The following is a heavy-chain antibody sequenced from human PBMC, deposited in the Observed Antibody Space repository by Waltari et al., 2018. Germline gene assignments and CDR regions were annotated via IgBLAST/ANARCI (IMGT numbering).Heavy chain of an antibody. J-gene: IGHJ4*02. D-gene: IGHD2-15*01. V-gene: IGHV4-34*01. CDR1: GGSFSGYS. CDR2: INHSGST. CDR3: AREPSSVAYFDY. Sequence: QVQLQQWGAGLLKPSETLSLTCAVSGGSFSGYSWSWTRQPPGKGLEWIGEINHSGSTNYNPSLKSRVTISVDTSKNQFSLKLSSVTAADTAVYYCAREPSSVAYFDYWGQGTLVTVSS.